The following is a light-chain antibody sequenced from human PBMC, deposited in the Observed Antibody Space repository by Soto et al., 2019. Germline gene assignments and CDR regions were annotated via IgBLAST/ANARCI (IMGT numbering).Light chain of an antibody. CDR2: DAS. V-gene: IGKV3-11*01. CDR3: QQRSNWPLT. J-gene: IGKJ3*01. CDR1: QSVSSY. Sequence: VCTQSPATLSLSPGEIATLSCRASQSVSSYLAWYQQKPGQAPGLLIYDASNRATGIPARFSGSGSGTDFTLTISRLEPEDCAVYYGQQRSNWPLTFGPGTKVDIK.